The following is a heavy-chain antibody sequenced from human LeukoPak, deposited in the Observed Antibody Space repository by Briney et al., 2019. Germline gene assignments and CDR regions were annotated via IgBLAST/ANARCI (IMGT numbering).Heavy chain of an antibody. CDR2: INHSGST. CDR1: GGSFSGYY. Sequence: SETLSLTCAVYGGSFSGYYWSWIRQPPGKGLEWIGEINHSGSTNYNPSLKSRVTISVDTSKNQFSLKLSSVTAADTAVYYSASAPPYYYYGMDVWGQGTTVTVSS. V-gene: IGHV4-34*01. CDR3: ASAPPYYYYGMDV. J-gene: IGHJ6*02.